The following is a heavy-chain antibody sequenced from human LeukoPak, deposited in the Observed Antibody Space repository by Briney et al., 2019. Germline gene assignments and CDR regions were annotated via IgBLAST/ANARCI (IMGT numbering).Heavy chain of an antibody. CDR3: ATETNGRHYDY. V-gene: IGHV3-21*06. Sequence: GGSLRLSCTASGLTFSTPAFNWVRQAPGKGLEWVASIGPTGSDRYHADSIKGRFTISRDNANNFLYLQMNSLRAEDTAVYYCATETNGRHYDYWGQGTLLTVSS. J-gene: IGHJ4*02. CDR1: GLTFSTPA. CDR2: IGPTGSDR. D-gene: IGHD1-14*01.